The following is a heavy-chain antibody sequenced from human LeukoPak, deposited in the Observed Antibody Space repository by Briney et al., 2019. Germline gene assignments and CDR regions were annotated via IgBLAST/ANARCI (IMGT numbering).Heavy chain of an antibody. V-gene: IGHV4-59*01. Sequence: PSETLSLTCTVSGGSISSYYWSWIRQPPGKGLEWIGYIYYSGSTNYNPSLKSRVTISVDTSKNQFSLKLSSVTAADTAVYYCARANLSNCGGDCPMEYWGQGTLVTVSS. D-gene: IGHD2-21*02. J-gene: IGHJ4*02. CDR3: ARANLSNCGGDCPMEY. CDR2: IYYSGST. CDR1: GGSISSYY.